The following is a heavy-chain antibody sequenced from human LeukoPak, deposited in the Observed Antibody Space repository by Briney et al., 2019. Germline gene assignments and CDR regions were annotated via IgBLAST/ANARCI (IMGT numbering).Heavy chain of an antibody. J-gene: IGHJ4*02. CDR1: GFPFNKYS. D-gene: IGHD3-22*01. Sequence: PGGSLRLSCAASGFPFNKYSMTWVRQAPGKGLEWVSSISSSSRDIFYAESLKGRFTISRDNAKNSLYLHMNSLRAEDTAVYYCASWYDSSGYYYVGHDYWGQGTLVTVSS. V-gene: IGHV3-21*01. CDR3: ASWYDSSGYYYVGHDY. CDR2: ISSSSRDI.